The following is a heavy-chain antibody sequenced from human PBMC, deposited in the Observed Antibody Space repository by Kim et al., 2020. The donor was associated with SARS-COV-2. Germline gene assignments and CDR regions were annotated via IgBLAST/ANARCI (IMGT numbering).Heavy chain of an antibody. CDR1: GFTFSDYY. Sequence: GGSLRLSCAASGFTFSDYYMSWIRQAPGKGLEWVSYISSSSSYTNYADSVKGRFTISRDNAKNSLYLQMNSLRAEDTAVYYCARDRLPWDILTGYYRGYYYGMDVWGQGTTVTVSS. CDR2: ISSSSSYT. J-gene: IGHJ6*02. D-gene: IGHD3-9*01. CDR3: ARDRLPWDILTGYYRGYYYGMDV. V-gene: IGHV3-11*05.